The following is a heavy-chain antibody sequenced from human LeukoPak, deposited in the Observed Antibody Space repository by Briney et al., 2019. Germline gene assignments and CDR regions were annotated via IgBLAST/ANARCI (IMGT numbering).Heavy chain of an antibody. Sequence: ASVKVSCKAFTYTFTRDGISWVRQAPGQGLEWMGWISGYNGKTNYAQKFLGRVTLTADTATSTAYIELSSLTAEDTARYYCARRSRGPFYYFDLWGQGTLVTVSS. CDR3: ARRSRGPFYYFDL. V-gene: IGHV1-18*01. D-gene: IGHD3-10*01. CDR1: TYTFTRDG. J-gene: IGHJ4*02. CDR2: ISGYNGKT.